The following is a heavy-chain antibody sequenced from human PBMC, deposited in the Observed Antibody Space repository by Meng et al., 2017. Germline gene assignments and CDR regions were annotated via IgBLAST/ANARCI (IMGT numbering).Heavy chain of an antibody. D-gene: IGHD6-13*01. CDR3: AREGAAGPAEYFQH. Sequence: QVHLVGAGGSVVQPGRSLRLSCAASGFTFSSYGMHWVRQAPGKGLEWVAVIWYDGSNKYYADSVKGRFTISRDNSKNTLYLQMNSLRAEDTAVYYCAREGAAGPAEYFQHWGQGTLVTVSS. V-gene: IGHV3-33*01. J-gene: IGHJ1*01. CDR2: IWYDGSNK. CDR1: GFTFSSYG.